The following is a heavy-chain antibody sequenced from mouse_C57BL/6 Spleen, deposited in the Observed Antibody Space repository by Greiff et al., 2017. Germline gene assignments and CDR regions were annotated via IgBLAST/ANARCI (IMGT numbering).Heavy chain of an antibody. CDR3: ARDYDLCFDY. CDR2: ISSGSSTI. Sequence: EVKLMESGGGLVKPGGSLKLSCAASGFTLRDYGMHWVRQAPEKGLEWVAYISSGSSTIYYADTVKGRFTISRDNAKNTLFLQMTSLRSEDPAIYYCARDYDLCFDYWGQGTTLTVSS. D-gene: IGHD2-4*01. V-gene: IGHV5-17*01. J-gene: IGHJ2*01. CDR1: GFTLRDYG.